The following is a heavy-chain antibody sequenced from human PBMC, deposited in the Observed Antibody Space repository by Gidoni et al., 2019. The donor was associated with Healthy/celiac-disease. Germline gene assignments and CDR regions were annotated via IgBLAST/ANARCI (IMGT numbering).Heavy chain of an antibody. CDR1: GFTVSSHY. V-gene: IGHV3-66*01. Sequence: EVQLVESGGGLVQPGGSLRLSCAASGFTVSSHYMSWVRQAPGKGLEWVSVIYSGGSTYYADSVKGRFTISRDNSKNTLYLQMNSLRAEDTAVYYCARAVEDTAMVTPFDYWGQGTLVTVSS. CDR2: IYSGGST. CDR3: ARAVEDTAMVTPFDY. D-gene: IGHD5-18*01. J-gene: IGHJ4*02.